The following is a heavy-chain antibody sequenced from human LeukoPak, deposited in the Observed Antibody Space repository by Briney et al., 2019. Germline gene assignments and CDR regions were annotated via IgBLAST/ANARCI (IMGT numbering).Heavy chain of an antibody. D-gene: IGHD6-19*01. CDR2: IYYSGST. V-gene: IGHV4-59*08. Sequence: SETLSLTCTVSGGSISSYYWSWIRQPPGKGLEWIGYIYYSGSTNYNPSLKSRVTISVDTSKNQFSLKLSSVTAADTPVYYCARIVSSGWYYYYMDVWGKGTTVPVSS. J-gene: IGHJ6*03. CDR3: ARIVSSGWYYYYMDV. CDR1: GGSISSYY.